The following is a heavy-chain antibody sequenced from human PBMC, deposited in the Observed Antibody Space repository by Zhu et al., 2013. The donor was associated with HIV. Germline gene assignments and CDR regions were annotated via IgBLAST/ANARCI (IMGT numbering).Heavy chain of an antibody. D-gene: IGHD6-13*01. J-gene: IGHJ4*02. CDR1: GGSISSSPYS. Sequence: QLQLQESGPGLVKPSETLSLTCTVSGGSISSSPYSWGWIRQPPGKGLEWIGSISHSGSTYFNPSLRSRVTISADTSESQFSLRLNSVTAADTAVYFCARGPLXSTSWYRIDYWAREPWSPSPQ. CDR2: ISHSGST. CDR3: ARGPLXSTSWYRIDY. V-gene: IGHV4-39*07.